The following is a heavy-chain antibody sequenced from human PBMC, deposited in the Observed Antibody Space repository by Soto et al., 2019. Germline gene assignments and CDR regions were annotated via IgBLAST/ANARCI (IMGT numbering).Heavy chain of an antibody. D-gene: IGHD2-21*01. CDR3: ARLGEDYHSLDP. CDR1: GGSISPYY. J-gene: IGHJ5*02. Sequence: SETLSLTCTVYGGSISPYYWSWIRQPPGKGLEWVGYIYYGGSTSYNPSLKSRVTISLETSKSQISLRLNSVTAADTAVYYCARLGEDYHSLDPWGPGTRVT. V-gene: IGHV4-59*08. CDR2: IYYGGST.